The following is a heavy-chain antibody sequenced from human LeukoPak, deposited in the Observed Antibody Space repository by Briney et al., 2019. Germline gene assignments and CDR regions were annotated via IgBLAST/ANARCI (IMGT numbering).Heavy chain of an antibody. V-gene: IGHV1-2*02. CDR2: IDSNSGET. D-gene: IGHD2-21*01. CDR1: GYSLIGYC. Sequence: ASVKVSCKASGYSLIGYCIHWVRQAPGQGLEWMGWIDSNSGETHYAQKFQGRFTMTKDTSIKTAYMELSSLRSDDTAIYYCARFWHCGFSTCWAVNGFDYWGQGTEVTVSP. CDR3: ARFWHCGFSTCWAVNGFDY. J-gene: IGHJ3*01.